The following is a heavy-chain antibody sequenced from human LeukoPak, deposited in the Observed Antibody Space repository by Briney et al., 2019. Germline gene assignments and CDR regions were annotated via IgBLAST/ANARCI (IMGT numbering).Heavy chain of an antibody. V-gene: IGHV1-18*01. D-gene: IGHD3/OR15-3a*01. Sequence: ASVKVSCKASGYTFTSYGISWVRQAPGQGLEWMGWISAYNGNTNYAQKLQGRVTMTTDTSTSTAYMELRSLGSDDTAVYYCASGHGLYYYYGMDVWGQGTTVTVSS. CDR2: ISAYNGNT. CDR1: GYTFTSYG. J-gene: IGHJ6*02. CDR3: ASGHGLYYYYGMDV.